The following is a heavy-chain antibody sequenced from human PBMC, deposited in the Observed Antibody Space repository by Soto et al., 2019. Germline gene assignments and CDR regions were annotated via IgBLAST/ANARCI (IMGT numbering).Heavy chain of an antibody. J-gene: IGHJ4*02. D-gene: IGHD3-10*01. CDR3: AKGRGGSGSLTPRVDF. CDR1: GSTFNNYA. Sequence: EVQLLESGGGLVQPGGSLRLSCAASGSTFNNYAMSWVRQAPGKGLEWVSAISGGGDTTAYADSVKGRFTVSRDGSKNTLYLQMNSLRAEDTAVYYCAKGRGGSGSLTPRVDFWGQGTLVTVSS. CDR2: ISGGGDTT. V-gene: IGHV3-23*01.